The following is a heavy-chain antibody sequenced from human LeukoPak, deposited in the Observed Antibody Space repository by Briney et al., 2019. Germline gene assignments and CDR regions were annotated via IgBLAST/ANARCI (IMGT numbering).Heavy chain of an antibody. CDR2: FDPEDGET. V-gene: IGHV1-24*01. CDR3: ARDQSYGTPPFDY. CDR1: GYTLTELS. D-gene: IGHD4-17*01. Sequence: ASVKVSCKVSGYTLTELSMHWVRQAPGKGLEWMGGFDPEDGETIYAQKFQGRVTMTEGTSTDTAYMELRSLRSDDTAVYYCARDQSYGTPPFDYWGQGTLDTVSS. J-gene: IGHJ4*02.